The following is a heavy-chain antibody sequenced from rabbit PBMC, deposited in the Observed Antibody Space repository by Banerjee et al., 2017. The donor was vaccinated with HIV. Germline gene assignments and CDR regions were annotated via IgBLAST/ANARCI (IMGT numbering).Heavy chain of an antibody. CDR3: PRWGDGWNVDL. Sequence: QQLEESGGGLVKPVASLTLTCTASGFSFSSSYYMCWVRQAPGKGLEWIACIYAGSSANTYYASWAKGRFTISKASSTTVTLQMTTLTDADTATYFCPRWGDGWNVDLWGPGTLVTVS. D-gene: IGHD3-1*01. J-gene: IGHJ4*01. CDR1: GFSFSSSYY. CDR2: IYAGSSANT. V-gene: IGHV1S40*01.